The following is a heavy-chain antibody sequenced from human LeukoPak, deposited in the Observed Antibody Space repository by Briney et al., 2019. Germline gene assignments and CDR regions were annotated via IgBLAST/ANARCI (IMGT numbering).Heavy chain of an antibody. J-gene: IGHJ4*01. CDR1: GFTFSRYW. D-gene: IGHD4-11*01. CDR2: INTDGRTI. Sequence: GGSLRLSCAASGFTFSRYWMHWVRQAPGKGLVWVSRINTDGRTITYADSVKGRFTISRDNAKNTLYLQMNRLRAEDTAVYYCVRSAFLTTEFYFDYWGHGTLVTVSS. CDR3: VRSAFLTTEFYFDY. V-gene: IGHV3-74*01.